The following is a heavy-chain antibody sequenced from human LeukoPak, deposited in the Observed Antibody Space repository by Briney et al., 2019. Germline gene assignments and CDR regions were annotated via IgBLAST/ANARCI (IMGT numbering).Heavy chain of an antibody. CDR3: ARKAMVRGDEAFDI. CDR1: GGSISSSDW. Sequence: SETLSLTCAVSGGSISSSDWWSWVRQPPGKGLEWIGEIYHSGSTNYNPSLKSRVTISVDKSKNQFSLKLSSVTAADTAVYYCARKAMVRGDEAFDIWGQGTMVTVSS. D-gene: IGHD3-10*01. CDR2: IYHSGST. J-gene: IGHJ3*02. V-gene: IGHV4-4*02.